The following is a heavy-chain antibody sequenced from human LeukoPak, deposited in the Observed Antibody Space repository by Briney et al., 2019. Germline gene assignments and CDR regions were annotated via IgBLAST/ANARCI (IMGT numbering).Heavy chain of an antibody. J-gene: IGHJ4*02. CDR1: GFGFSSYW. D-gene: IGHD2-21*01. V-gene: IGHV3-7*01. CDR2: INQDGNSQ. Sequence: PGGSLRLSCEASGFGFSSYWASWVRQAPGKGLEWVANINQDGNSQNYVDSVRGRFTISKDNAKNSVYLQMNSLRAEDTAVYYCARSLWPEDYWGQGILVTVSS. CDR3: ARSLWPEDY.